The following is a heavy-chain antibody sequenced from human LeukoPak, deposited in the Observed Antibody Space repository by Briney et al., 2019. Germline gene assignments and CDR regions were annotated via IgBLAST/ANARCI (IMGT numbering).Heavy chain of an antibody. Sequence: GGSLRLSCAASGFTFSSYSMNWVRQAPGKGLEWASSISSSSSYIYYADSVKGRFTISRDNAKNSLYLQMNSLRAEDTAVYYCTKDSSSSDYYYYMDVWGKGTTVTVSS. CDR2: ISSSSSYI. D-gene: IGHD6-6*01. CDR3: TKDSSSSDYYYYMDV. V-gene: IGHV3-21*01. CDR1: GFTFSSYS. J-gene: IGHJ6*03.